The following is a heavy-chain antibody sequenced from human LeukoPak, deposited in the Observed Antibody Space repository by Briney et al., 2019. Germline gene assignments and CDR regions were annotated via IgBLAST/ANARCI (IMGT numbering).Heavy chain of an antibody. D-gene: IGHD3-16*01. V-gene: IGHV3-48*03. CDR1: GFTFRTHE. CDR2: ISDSYVT. Sequence: GGSLRLSCVTSGFTFRTHEMNWVRQAPGKGLEWIAYISDSYVTHYAESVKGRFTVSRDNAKSSVYLQMNSLRAEDTAMYFCARVGELGRFNALDVWGQGTMITVSS. J-gene: IGHJ3*01. CDR3: ARVGELGRFNALDV.